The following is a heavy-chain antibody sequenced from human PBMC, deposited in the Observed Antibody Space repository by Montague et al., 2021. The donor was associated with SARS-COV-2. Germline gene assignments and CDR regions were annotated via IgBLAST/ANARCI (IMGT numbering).Heavy chain of an antibody. CDR1: GFPFGDYW. CDR3: ARDSGHGFDY. J-gene: IGHJ4*02. CDR2: ISFDADSV. D-gene: IGHD3-10*01. V-gene: IGHV3-74*03. Sequence: SLRLSCAASGFPFGDYWMHRVRQVPGKGLTWVSRISFDADSVTYADSVKGRFTISRDAANLYLQMHSLRAEDTAVYYCARDSGHGFDYWGQGTLVTVSS.